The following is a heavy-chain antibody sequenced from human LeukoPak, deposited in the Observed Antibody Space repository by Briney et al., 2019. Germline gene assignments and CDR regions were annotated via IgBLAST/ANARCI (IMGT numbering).Heavy chain of an antibody. CDR2: IYSGGST. J-gene: IGHJ3*02. D-gene: IGHD6-6*01. V-gene: IGHV3-66*02. CDR1: GFTVSSNY. Sequence: GGSLRLSCAASGFTVSSNYMSWVRQAPGKGLEWVSVIYSGGSTYYADSVKGRFTTSRDNSKNTLYLQMNSLRAEDTAVYYCARAGPSYAFDIWGQGTMVTVSS. CDR3: ARAGPSYAFDI.